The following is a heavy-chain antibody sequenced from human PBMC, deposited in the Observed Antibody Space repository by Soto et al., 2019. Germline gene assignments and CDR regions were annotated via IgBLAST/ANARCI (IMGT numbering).Heavy chain of an antibody. V-gene: IGHV3-30*19. CDR3: ARDARDLYGSGDYFSFYYYGMDV. J-gene: IGHJ6*02. CDR2: ISYDGYNK. Sequence: QPGGSLRLSCAASGFTFSSYGIHWVRRAPGKGLEWVAVISYDGYNKFYADSLKGRFTISRDNNKKTVYLQVNNLKAEDSAGYYCARDARDLYGSGDYFSFYYYGMDVWGQGTTVTVSS. D-gene: IGHD3-10*01. CDR1: GFTFSSYG.